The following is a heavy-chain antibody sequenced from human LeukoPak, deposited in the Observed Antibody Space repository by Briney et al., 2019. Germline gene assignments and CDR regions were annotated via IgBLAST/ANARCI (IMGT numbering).Heavy chain of an antibody. D-gene: IGHD3-10*01. J-gene: IGHJ4*02. CDR3: ARVTYGSGTYGAFDY. Sequence: GGSLTLSCAASGFTFSSHGMSWVRPPPGKGLEWVSTISGSGDNTYYADSVKGPFTISRDNSKNTLYLQMNSLRAEDTAVYYCARVTYGSGTYGAFDYWGQGTLVTVSS. CDR1: GFTFSSHG. CDR2: ISGSGDNT. V-gene: IGHV3-23*01.